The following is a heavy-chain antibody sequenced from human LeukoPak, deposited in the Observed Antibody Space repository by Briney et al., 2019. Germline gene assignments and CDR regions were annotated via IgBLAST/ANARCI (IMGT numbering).Heavy chain of an antibody. J-gene: IGHJ6*03. CDR2: ITASSSYV. V-gene: IGHV3-21*01. D-gene: IGHD5-12*01. CDR1: GFTFSAYN. Sequence: GGSLRLSCAASGFTFSAYNMNWVRRTPGKGLEWVSSITASSSYVFYADSVRGRFTISRDNAENSLYLQMNSLRDEDTAVYYCARDPYSGEYGPHYYYYMDVWGKGTTVTVSS. CDR3: ARDPYSGEYGPHYYYYMDV.